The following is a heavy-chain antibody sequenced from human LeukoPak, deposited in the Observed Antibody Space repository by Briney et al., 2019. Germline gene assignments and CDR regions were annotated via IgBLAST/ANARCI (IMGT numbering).Heavy chain of an antibody. Sequence: SETLSLTCTVSNGSISSNYRSWIRQAAGKGLEWIGRISNSGSTNYNPSLKSRVTMSIDTSKNQFSLKVRSLTAADTAVYYCASSLPPSTFDCWGQGTLVTVSS. J-gene: IGHJ4*02. CDR2: ISNSGST. D-gene: IGHD6-6*01. CDR3: ASSLPPSTFDC. CDR1: NGSISSNY. V-gene: IGHV4-4*07.